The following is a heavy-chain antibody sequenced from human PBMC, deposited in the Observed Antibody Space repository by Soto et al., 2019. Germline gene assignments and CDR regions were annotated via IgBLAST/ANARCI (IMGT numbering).Heavy chain of an antibody. CDR1: GFTFSDYY. J-gene: IGHJ6*03. D-gene: IGHD2-15*01. CDR3: ARDPRYCSGGNCYSAGKDQYYYYMDV. CDR2: ISSGGSPI. Sequence: QVQLVESGGGLVKPGGSLRLSCAASGFTFSDYYMSWIRQAPGKGLEWVSYISSGGSPIYYTDSVKGRFTISRDNAENSLYLQMNSLRAEDTAVYYCARDPRYCSGGNCYSAGKDQYYYYMDVWGKGTTVTVSS. V-gene: IGHV3-11*01.